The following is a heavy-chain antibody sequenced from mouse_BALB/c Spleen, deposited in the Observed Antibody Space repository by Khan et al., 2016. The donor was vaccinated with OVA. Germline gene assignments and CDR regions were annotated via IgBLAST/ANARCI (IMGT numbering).Heavy chain of an antibody. CDR1: GFIFSPYS. CDR2: ISSDGDYT. D-gene: IGHD4-1*01. V-gene: IGHV5-6*01. Sequence: EVELVESGGDLVKSGGSLKLSCAASGFIFSPYSMSWVRKTPDKRLEWVATISSDGDYTYYPDSVKGRFNISRVNAKNTLYLQMSSLIVEDTAIYYCATHLTGSFAYWGQGTLVTVSA. CDR3: ATHLTGSFAY. J-gene: IGHJ3*01.